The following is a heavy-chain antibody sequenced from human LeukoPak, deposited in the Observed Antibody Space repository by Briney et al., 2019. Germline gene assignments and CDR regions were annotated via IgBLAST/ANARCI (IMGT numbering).Heavy chain of an antibody. CDR3: ARSPSPYSSGWYFDY. CDR2: TYQRSKWYN. J-gene: IGHJ4*02. D-gene: IGHD6-19*01. CDR1: GDSVSINSAA. V-gene: IGHV6-1*01. Sequence: SQTLSLTCAISGDSVSINSAAWNWIKQSPSRGLEWLGRTYQRSKWYNDYAVSVKSRITINPDISKNQFSLQLNSVTPEDTAVYYCARSPSPYSSGWYFDYWGQGTLVTVSS.